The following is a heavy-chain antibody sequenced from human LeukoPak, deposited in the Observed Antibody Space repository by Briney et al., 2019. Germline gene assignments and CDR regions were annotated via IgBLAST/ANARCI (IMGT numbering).Heavy chain of an antibody. CDR2: ISLTGLT. Sequence: SETLSLTCTVSGGSIFNSDYWAWVRQPPGQGLEWIGEISLTGLTNYNPSLESRVTVSLDKSKNQLSLNLTSVTAADTAVYYCSRENGAFSPFGYWGQGTLVTVPS. V-gene: IGHV4/OR15-8*02. J-gene: IGHJ4*02. D-gene: IGHD2-8*01. CDR1: GGSIFNSDY. CDR3: SRENGAFSPFGY.